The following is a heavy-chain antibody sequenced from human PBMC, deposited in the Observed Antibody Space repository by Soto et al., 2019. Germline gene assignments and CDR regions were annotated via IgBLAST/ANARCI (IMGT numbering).Heavy chain of an antibody. V-gene: IGHV3-23*01. D-gene: IGHD6-13*01. J-gene: IGHJ4*02. CDR2: ISGSGGST. CDR3: AKGATSSWYGGHVDG. CDR1: GFTFSTYA. Sequence: EVQLLESGGGLVQPGGSLRVSCAASGFTFSTYAMNWVRQAPGKGLEWVSAISGSGGSTYYADSVKGRFTISRDNSMXPLYLQMNSLRAEDTAVYYCAKGATSSWYGGHVDGGGQGTLVTVSS.